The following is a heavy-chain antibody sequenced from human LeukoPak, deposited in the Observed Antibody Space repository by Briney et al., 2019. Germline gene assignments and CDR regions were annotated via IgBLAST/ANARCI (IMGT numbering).Heavy chain of an antibody. D-gene: IGHD1-14*01. CDR1: GFTFSAYN. CDR2: IRYDGNNK. J-gene: IGHJ4*02. V-gene: IGHV3-30*02. Sequence: PGGSLRLSCAASGFTFSAYNMNWVRQAPGKGLEWVSYIRYDGNNKYYGDSVKGRLTVSRDNSKNTLYLQMNSLRVEDTAVYYCARTYNPDYWGQGTLVTVSS. CDR3: ARTYNPDY.